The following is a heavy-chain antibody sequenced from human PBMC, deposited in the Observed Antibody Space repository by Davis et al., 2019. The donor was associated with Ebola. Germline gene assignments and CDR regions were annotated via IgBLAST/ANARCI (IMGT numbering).Heavy chain of an antibody. J-gene: IGHJ6*02. CDR3: ARDLGRWEWLSYFGSYGMDV. Sequence: ASVQVSCTASGGTFSSYAISWVRQAPGQGLEWLGWINPNSGGTNYAQKFQGWVTMTRDTSLSTAYMEPSRLRSDDTAVYYCARDLGRWEWLSYFGSYGMDVWGQGTTVTVSS. V-gene: IGHV1-2*04. CDR1: GGTFSSYA. D-gene: IGHD6-19*01. CDR2: INPNSGGT.